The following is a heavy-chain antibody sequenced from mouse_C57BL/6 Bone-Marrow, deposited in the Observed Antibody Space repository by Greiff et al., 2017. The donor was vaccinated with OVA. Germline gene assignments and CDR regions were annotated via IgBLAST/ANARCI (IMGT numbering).Heavy chain of an antibody. D-gene: IGHD1-1*01. CDR2: ISSGGSYT. CDR1: GFTFSSYG. Sequence: EVMLVESGGDLVKPGGSLKLSCAASGFTFSSYGMSWVRQTPDKRLEWVATISSGGSYTYYPDSVKGRFTISRDNAKNTLYLQMSSLKSEDTAMYYCARHTTTVVAPNAMDYWGQGTSVTVSS. CDR3: ARHTTTVVAPNAMDY. V-gene: IGHV5-6*01. J-gene: IGHJ4*01.